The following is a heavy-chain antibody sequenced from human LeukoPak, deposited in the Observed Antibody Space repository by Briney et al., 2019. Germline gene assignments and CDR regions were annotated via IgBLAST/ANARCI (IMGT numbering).Heavy chain of an antibody. CDR2: ISASGDSM. CDR1: GFTFSSYV. CDR3: GKGGGEWFGELNYYYNGMDV. D-gene: IGHD3-10*01. V-gene: IGHV3-23*01. J-gene: IGHJ6*02. Sequence: PGGSLRLSCAASGFTFSSYVMSWVRQAPGKGLEWVSAISASGDSMYYIESVKGRFTISRDTSKNTLYVQMNSLKAEDMAVYYCGKGGGEWFGELNYYYNGMDVWGQGTTVTVSS.